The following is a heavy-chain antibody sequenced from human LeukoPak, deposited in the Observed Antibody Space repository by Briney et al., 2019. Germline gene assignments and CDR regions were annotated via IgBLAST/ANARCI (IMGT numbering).Heavy chain of an antibody. D-gene: IGHD3-10*01. CDR2: ISWNSGSI. CDR3: AKGPYYYGSGSRLMGYFDY. J-gene: IGHJ4*02. Sequence: PGGSLRLSCAASGFTFDDYAMHWVRQAPGKGLEWVSGISWNSGSIGYADSVKGRFTISRDNAKNSLYLQMNSLRAEDTALYYCAKGPYYYGSGSRLMGYFDYWGQGTPVTVSS. V-gene: IGHV3-9*01. CDR1: GFTFDDYA.